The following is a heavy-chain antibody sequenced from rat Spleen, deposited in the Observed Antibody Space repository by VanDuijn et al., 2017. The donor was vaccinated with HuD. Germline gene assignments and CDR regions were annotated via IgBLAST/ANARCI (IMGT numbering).Heavy chain of an antibody. D-gene: IGHD1-11*01. CDR2: ISNVGGVT. J-gene: IGHJ3*01. CDR3: ARPTEGIAWFVY. Sequence: EVQLVESGGGLVQPGRSMKLSCAASGFTFSYYDMAWVRQAPKRGLEWVAYISNVGGVTYYRDSVKGRFTISRDLAKSTLFLQMDSLRSEDTATYYCARPTEGIAWFVYWGQGTLVTVSS. CDR1: GFTFSYYD. V-gene: IGHV5-25*01.